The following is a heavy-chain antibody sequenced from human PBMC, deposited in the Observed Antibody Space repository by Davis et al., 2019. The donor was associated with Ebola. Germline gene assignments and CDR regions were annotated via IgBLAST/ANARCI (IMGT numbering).Heavy chain of an antibody. CDR2: IYYTSKWNN. J-gene: IGHJ4*02. Sequence: PSETLSLTCDISGDSVSSNSGAWNWIRQSPSRGLEWLGRIYYTSKWNNDYAVSVKSRIIIDPDTSKNQFSLQLNSVTPEDTAVYYCARGWLRTGFDYWDQGAPVTVSS. D-gene: IGHD5-12*01. V-gene: IGHV6-1*01. CDR3: ARGWLRTGFDY. CDR1: GDSVSSNSGA.